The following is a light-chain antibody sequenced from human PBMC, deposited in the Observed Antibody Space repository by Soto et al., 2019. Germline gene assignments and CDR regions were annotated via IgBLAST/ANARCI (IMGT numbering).Light chain of an antibody. CDR2: GAS. CDR3: QQYNNWPPYT. CDR1: QSIRSS. Sequence: EIVMTQSPATLSVSPGERATLSCRASQSIRSSLAWYQQKPGQAPRLLIYGASTRATGIPARFSGSGSGTEFTLTISSLQSEDFAVYYCQQYNNWPPYTFGQGTTLEIK. V-gene: IGKV3-15*01. J-gene: IGKJ2*01.